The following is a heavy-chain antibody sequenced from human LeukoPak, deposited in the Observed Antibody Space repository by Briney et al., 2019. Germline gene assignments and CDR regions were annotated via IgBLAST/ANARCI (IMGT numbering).Heavy chain of an antibody. Sequence: PSETLSLTCTVSGGSISSYYWSWIRQPPGKGLEWIGYIYYSGSTNYNPSLKSRVTISVDTSKNQFSLKLSSVTAADTAVYYCARMGSGIAAGTYYFDYWGQGTLVTVSS. CDR3: ARMGSGIAAGTYYFDY. CDR1: GGSISSYY. V-gene: IGHV4-59*01. J-gene: IGHJ4*02. CDR2: IYYSGST. D-gene: IGHD6-13*01.